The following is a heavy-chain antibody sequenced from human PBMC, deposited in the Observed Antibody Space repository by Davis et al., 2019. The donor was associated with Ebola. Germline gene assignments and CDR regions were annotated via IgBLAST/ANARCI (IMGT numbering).Heavy chain of an antibody. V-gene: IGHV1-18*01. CDR2: ISAYNGNP. Sequence: ASVKVSCKASGYTFTSYGIRWVRQAPGQGLEWMGWISAYNGNPNYAQKLQGRVTMTTDTSTSTAYMELRSLRPDYTAVYYCARDHSSGWYLIPDYWGQGTLVTVSS. CDR3: ARDHSSGWYLIPDY. CDR1: GYTFTSYG. J-gene: IGHJ4*02. D-gene: IGHD6-19*01.